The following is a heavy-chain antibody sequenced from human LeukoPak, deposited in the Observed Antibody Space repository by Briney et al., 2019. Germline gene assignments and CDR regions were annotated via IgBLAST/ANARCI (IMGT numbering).Heavy chain of an antibody. D-gene: IGHD6-13*01. CDR2: IYYSGST. J-gene: IGHJ4*02. CDR3: ARQFWYSSSWYPGGDY. Sequence: WVRQPPGKGLEWIGSIYYSGSTYYNPSLKSRVTISVDTSKNQFSLKLSSVTAADTAVYYCARQFWYSSSWYPGGDYWGQGTLVTVSS. V-gene: IGHV4-39*01.